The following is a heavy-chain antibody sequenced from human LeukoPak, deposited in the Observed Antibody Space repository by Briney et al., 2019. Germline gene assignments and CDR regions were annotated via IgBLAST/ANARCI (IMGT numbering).Heavy chain of an antibody. CDR2: IYYSGST. CDR1: GGSISSYH. V-gene: IGHV4-59*01. CDR3: AREFSDDSSGSAYNWFDP. J-gene: IGHJ5*02. Sequence: SETLSLTCTVSGGSISSYHWSWIRQPPGKGLEWIGYIYYSGSTNYNPSLKSRVTISVDTSKNQFSLKLSSVTAADTAVYYCAREFSDDSSGSAYNWFDPWGQGTLVTVSS. D-gene: IGHD3-22*01.